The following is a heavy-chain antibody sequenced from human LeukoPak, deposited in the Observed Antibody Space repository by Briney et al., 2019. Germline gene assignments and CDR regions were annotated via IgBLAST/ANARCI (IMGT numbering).Heavy chain of an antibody. V-gene: IGHV3-64*01. CDR2: ISSNGGST. D-gene: IGHD3-22*01. CDR1: GFTFSSYA. Sequence: GGSLRLSCAASGFTFSSYAMHWVRQAPGKGLEYVSAISSNGGSTYYANSVKGRFTISRDNSKNTLYLQMGSLRAEDMAVYYCARFWDDSSGYYGARLYYYGMDVWGQGTTVTVSS. CDR3: ARFWDDSSGYYGARLYYYGMDV. J-gene: IGHJ6*02.